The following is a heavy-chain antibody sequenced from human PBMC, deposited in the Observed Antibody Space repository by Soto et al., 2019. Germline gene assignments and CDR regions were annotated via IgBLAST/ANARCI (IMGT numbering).Heavy chain of an antibody. Sequence: GGSLRLSCAASGFTFSSYGMHWVRQAPGKGLEWVAVIWYDGSNKYYADSVKGRFTISRDNSKNTLYLQMNSLRAEDTAVYYCARGYYDSSGYEYYYYYGMDVWGQGTTVTVSS. CDR2: IWYDGSNK. V-gene: IGHV3-33*01. CDR3: ARGYYDSSGYEYYYYYGMDV. CDR1: GFTFSSYG. J-gene: IGHJ6*02. D-gene: IGHD3-22*01.